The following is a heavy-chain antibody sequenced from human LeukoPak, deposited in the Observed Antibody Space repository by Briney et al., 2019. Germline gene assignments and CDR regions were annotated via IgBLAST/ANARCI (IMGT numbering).Heavy chain of an antibody. Sequence: TGGSLRLSCAASGFTFSNAWMSWVRQAPGKGLEWVGRIKSKTDGGTTDYATPVKGRFTTSRDDSKNTLYLQMNSLKTEDTAVYYCTTAYYYGSGSPRVYWGQGTLVTVSS. D-gene: IGHD3-10*01. CDR1: GFTFSNAW. J-gene: IGHJ4*02. CDR2: IKSKTDGGTT. V-gene: IGHV3-15*01. CDR3: TTAYYYGSGSPRVY.